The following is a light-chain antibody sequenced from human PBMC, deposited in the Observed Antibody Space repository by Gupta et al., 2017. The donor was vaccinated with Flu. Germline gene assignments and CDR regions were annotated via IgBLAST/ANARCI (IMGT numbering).Light chain of an antibody. Sequence: DIQMTQSPSSLSASVGDRVTITCRASQGISNFVAWFQQKPGKAPKSLIYAASSLRNGVPSKFSGSGSGTDFTLTISSLQPDDFATYYCQQYSGDPLTFGGGTKVDIK. CDR3: QQYSGDPLT. V-gene: IGKV1-16*02. CDR1: QGISNF. J-gene: IGKJ4*01. CDR2: AAS.